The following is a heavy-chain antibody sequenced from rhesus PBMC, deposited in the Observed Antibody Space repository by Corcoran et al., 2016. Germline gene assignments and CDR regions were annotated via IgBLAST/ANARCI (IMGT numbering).Heavy chain of an antibody. D-gene: IGHD5-42*01. V-gene: IGHV4-122*02. Sequence: QVQLQESGPGLVKPSETLSLTCAVSGGSISSGYYYWSWIRQPPGKGLEWIGYITYSGSTSYNPSLKSRVTISRDTSKNQFSLKLSSVTAADTAVYYCARELGYSGYRAFDYWGQGVLVTVSS. J-gene: IGHJ4*01. CDR2: ITYSGST. CDR1: GGSISSGYYY. CDR3: ARELGYSGYRAFDY.